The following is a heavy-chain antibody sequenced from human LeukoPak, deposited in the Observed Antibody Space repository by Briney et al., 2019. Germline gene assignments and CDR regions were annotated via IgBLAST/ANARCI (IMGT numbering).Heavy chain of an antibody. V-gene: IGHV4-39*07. J-gene: IGHJ6*03. CDR3: ARVLLFHYYYYYMDV. CDR1: GGSISSSSYY. CDR2: IYYSGST. D-gene: IGHD2-21*02. Sequence: PSETLSLTCTVSGGSISSSSYYWGWIRQPPGKGLEWIGSIYYSGSTYYNPSLKSRVTISVDTSKNQFSLKLSSVTAADTAVYYCARVLLFHYYYYYMDVWGKGTTVTVSS.